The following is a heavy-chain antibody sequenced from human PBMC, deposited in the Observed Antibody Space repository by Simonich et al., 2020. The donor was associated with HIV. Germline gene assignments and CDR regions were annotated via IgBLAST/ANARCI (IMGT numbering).Heavy chain of an antibody. CDR3: ARLYDS. CDR2: INHRGST. J-gene: IGHJ4*02. V-gene: IGHV4-34*01. CDR1: GESFSGYY. Sequence: QVHLQQWGAGLLKPSETLSLTCTVYGESFSGYYWSWIPRPPGKGLEWIGEINHRGSTNSNPSLKSRLTISVDTSKNQFSLKLNSVTAADTAVYYCARLYDSWVQGTLVTVSS.